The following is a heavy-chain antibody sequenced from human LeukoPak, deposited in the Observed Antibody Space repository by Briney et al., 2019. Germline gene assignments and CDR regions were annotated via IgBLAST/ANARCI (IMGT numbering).Heavy chain of an antibody. Sequence: PGGSLRLSCAASGSTFSRYAMSWVRQAPGKGLEWVSAISGSGGSTYYADSVKGRFTISRDNSKNTLYLQMNSLRAEDTAVYYCAKDYYYGSGSYYTEFDYWGQGTLVTVSS. J-gene: IGHJ4*02. CDR2: ISGSGGST. V-gene: IGHV3-23*01. CDR3: AKDYYYGSGSYYTEFDY. D-gene: IGHD3-10*01. CDR1: GSTFSRYA.